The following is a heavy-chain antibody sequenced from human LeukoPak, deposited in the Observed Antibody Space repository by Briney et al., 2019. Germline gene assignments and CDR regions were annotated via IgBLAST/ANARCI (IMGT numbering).Heavy chain of an antibody. CDR1: GFTFSSYG. CDR3: ARDSGRRIVGATTPFEDY. Sequence: PGRSLRLSCAASGFTFSSYGMHWVRQAPGKGLEWVAVIWYDGSNKYYADSVKGRFTISRDNSKNTLYLQMNSLRAEDTAVYYCARDSGRRIVGATTPFEDYWGQGTLVTVSS. D-gene: IGHD1-26*01. J-gene: IGHJ4*02. CDR2: IWYDGSNK. V-gene: IGHV3-33*01.